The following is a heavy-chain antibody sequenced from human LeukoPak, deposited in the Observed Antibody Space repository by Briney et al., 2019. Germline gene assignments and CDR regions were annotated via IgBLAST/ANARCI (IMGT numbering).Heavy chain of an antibody. CDR3: ARDWGAAGLWDY. J-gene: IGHJ4*02. CDR1: GFTFSNYW. D-gene: IGHD6-13*01. Sequence: GGSLRLSCASSGFTFSNYWMSWVRQAPGKGLEWVANIKEDGSEKDYVDSVKGRFTISRDNAKNSLYLQMNSVRAEDTAIYYCARDWGAAGLWDYWGQGTLVTVSS. CDR2: IKEDGSEK. V-gene: IGHV3-7*05.